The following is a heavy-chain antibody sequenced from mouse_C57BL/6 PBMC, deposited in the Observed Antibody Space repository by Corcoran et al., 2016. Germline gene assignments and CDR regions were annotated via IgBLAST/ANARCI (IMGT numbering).Heavy chain of an antibody. CDR2: INTYSGVP. J-gene: IGHJ4*01. CDR1: GYTFTTYG. V-gene: IGHV9-3*01. D-gene: IGHD2-4*01. CDR3: ARSDYDVDYYAKDY. Sequence: QIQLVQSGPELKKPGETVKISCKASGYTFTTYGMSWVKQAPGKGLKWMGWINTYSGVPTYADDFKGRFAFSLETSASTAYLQINNLKNEDTATYFCARSDYDVDYYAKDYWGQGTSVTVSS.